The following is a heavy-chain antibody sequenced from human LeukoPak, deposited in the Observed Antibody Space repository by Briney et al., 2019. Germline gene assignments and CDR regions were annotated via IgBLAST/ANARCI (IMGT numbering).Heavy chain of an antibody. D-gene: IGHD1-26*01. J-gene: IGHJ4*02. CDR3: AREGVRGMYYFDY. CDR2: INHSGST. CDR1: GGSFSGYY. Sequence: SETLSLTCAVYGGSFSGYYWSWIRQPPGKGLEWIGEINHSGSTNYNPSLKSRVTISVDTSKNQFSLKLSSVTAADTAVYYCAREGVRGMYYFDYWGQGTLVTVSS. V-gene: IGHV4-34*01.